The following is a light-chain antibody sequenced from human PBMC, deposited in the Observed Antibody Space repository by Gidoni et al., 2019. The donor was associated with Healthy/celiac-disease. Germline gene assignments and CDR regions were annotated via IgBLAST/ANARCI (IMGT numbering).Light chain of an antibody. J-gene: IGKJ4*01. Sequence: ILFTQSPATLSLSPGERATLSCRASQSVSSYLAWYQQKPGQAPRLLIYDASNRATGIPARFSGSGSGTDFTLTISSLEPEDFAVYYCQQRSNWPPGGSFGGGTKVEIK. CDR2: DAS. V-gene: IGKV3-11*01. CDR1: QSVSSY. CDR3: QQRSNWPPGGS.